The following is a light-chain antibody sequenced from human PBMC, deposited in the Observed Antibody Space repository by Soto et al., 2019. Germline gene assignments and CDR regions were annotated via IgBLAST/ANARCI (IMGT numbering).Light chain of an antibody. Sequence: QSVLTPPASVSGSPGQSITISCTGTSSDVGGYNYVSWYQQHPGKAPKLMIYDVSNRPSGVSNRFSGSKSGNTASLTISELQAEDEADYYCSSYTSSSTVYVFGTGTKVTVL. V-gene: IGLV2-14*01. CDR1: SSDVGGYNY. CDR2: DVS. J-gene: IGLJ1*01. CDR3: SSYTSSSTVYV.